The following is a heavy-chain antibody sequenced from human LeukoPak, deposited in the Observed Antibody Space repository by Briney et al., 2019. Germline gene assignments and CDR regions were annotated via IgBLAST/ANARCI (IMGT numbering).Heavy chain of an antibody. J-gene: IGHJ5*02. V-gene: IGHV4-59*01. Sequence: PSETLSLTCTVSGDSINSYYWSWIRQPPGRGLEWIGYIYYTGNTNYNPSLKSRVTISIDTSKNQYSLKLSSVTAADTAMYYCARLYNHNWFDPWGQGTPVTVSS. CDR2: IYYTGNT. D-gene: IGHD3-16*02. CDR1: GDSINSYY. CDR3: ARLYNHNWFDP.